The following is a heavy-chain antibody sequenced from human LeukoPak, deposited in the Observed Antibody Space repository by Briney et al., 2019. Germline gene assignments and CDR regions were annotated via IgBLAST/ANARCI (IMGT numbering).Heavy chain of an antibody. V-gene: IGHV1-24*01. J-gene: IGHJ3*02. CDR2: FDPEDGET. Sequence: ASVTVSCKVSGYTLTELSMYWVRQAPGKGLEWMGGFDPEDGETIYAQKYQGRVTMTEDTSTDTAYMGLSSLRSEDTAVYYCATSSSATWELLRFAFDIWGQGTMVSVSS. D-gene: IGHD1-26*01. CDR1: GYTLTELS. CDR3: ATSSSATWELLRFAFDI.